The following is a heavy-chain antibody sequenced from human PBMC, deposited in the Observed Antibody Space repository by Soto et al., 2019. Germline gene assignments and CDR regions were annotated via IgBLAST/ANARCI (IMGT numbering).Heavy chain of an antibody. CDR3: ARSQGSSTSLEIYYYYYYSMDV. CDR2: IIPITGTA. Sequence: QVQLVQSGAEVKKPGSSVKVSCKASGGTFGSYAISWVRQAPGQGPEWMGGIIPITGTANYAQKFQGRVTTTADESTSTASMQLRSLRSEDTAVYYCARSQGSSTSLEIYYYYYYSMDVWGQGTTVTVSS. CDR1: GGTFGSYA. J-gene: IGHJ6*02. V-gene: IGHV1-69*01. D-gene: IGHD2-2*01.